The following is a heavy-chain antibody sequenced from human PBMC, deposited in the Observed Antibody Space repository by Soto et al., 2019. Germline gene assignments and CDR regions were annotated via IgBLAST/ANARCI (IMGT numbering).Heavy chain of an antibody. V-gene: IGHV4-34*01. Sequence: QVHLQQWGTGLLKPSETLSLTCAVYGGSLTDCGWTWIRQTPGKGLGWNGQINHNGESNHNPSLKSRVTISLDTSQNLFSLKLSSVTAADTAVYYCARDFSAGDHFDYWGQGSLVTVSS. CDR2: INHNGES. CDR3: ARDFSAGDHFDY. CDR1: GGSLTDCG. D-gene: IGHD2-21*02. J-gene: IGHJ4*02.